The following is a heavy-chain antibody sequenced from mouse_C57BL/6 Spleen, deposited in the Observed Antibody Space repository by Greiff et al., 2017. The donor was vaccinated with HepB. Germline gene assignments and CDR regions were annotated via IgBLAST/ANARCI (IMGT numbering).Heavy chain of an antibody. D-gene: IGHD1-1*01. Sequence: VKLQESGPELVKPGASVKISCKASGYAFSSSWMNWVKQRPGKGLEWIGRIYPGDGDTNYNGKFKGKATLTADKSSSTAYMQLTSLTSEDSAVYFCARWHYYGSSPYYFDYWGQGTTLTVSS. CDR1: GYAFSSSW. CDR2: IYPGDGDT. J-gene: IGHJ2*01. CDR3: ARWHYYGSSPYYFDY. V-gene: IGHV1-82*01.